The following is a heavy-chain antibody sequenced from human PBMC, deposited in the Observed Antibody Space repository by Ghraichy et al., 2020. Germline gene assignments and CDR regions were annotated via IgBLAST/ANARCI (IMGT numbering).Heavy chain of an antibody. CDR1: GFTFSRYW. V-gene: IGHV3-74*01. CDR3: ANQLPPTNDAFDI. Sequence: GGPLRLSCAASGFTFSRYWMHWVRQAPGKGLVWVSRIIGDGSSTDYADSVKGRFTISRDNAKNTLYLQMNSLRAEDTAVYYCANQLPPTNDAFDIWGHGKMVTVSS. CDR2: IIGDGSST. D-gene: IGHD2-2*01. J-gene: IGHJ3*02.